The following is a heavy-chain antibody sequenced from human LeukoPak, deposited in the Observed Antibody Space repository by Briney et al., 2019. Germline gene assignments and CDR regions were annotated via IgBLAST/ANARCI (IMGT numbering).Heavy chain of an antibody. CDR3: ARTILTELKPAQYSGYDFDY. J-gene: IGHJ4*02. V-gene: IGHV4-39*07. Sequence: SETLSLTCTVSGGSISSTTYYWGWIRQPPGKGLEWIGSIYYSGNTYHNPSLKSRVTISVDTSKNQFSLKLSSVTAADTAVYYCARTILTELKPAQYSGYDFDYWGQGTLVTVSS. D-gene: IGHD5-12*01. CDR2: IYYSGNT. CDR1: GGSISSTTYY.